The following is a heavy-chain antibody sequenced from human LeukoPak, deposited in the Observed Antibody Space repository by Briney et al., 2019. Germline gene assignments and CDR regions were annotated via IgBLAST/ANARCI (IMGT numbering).Heavy chain of an antibody. D-gene: IGHD1-26*01. Sequence: ASVKVSCKVSGYTLTELPMHWVRQAPGKGLEWMGGFDPEDGETIYAQKFQGRVTMTEDTSTDTAYMELSSLRSEDTAVYYCATDRSLGWELLGGFDYWGQGTLVTVSS. J-gene: IGHJ4*02. CDR2: FDPEDGET. CDR1: GYTLTELP. V-gene: IGHV1-24*01. CDR3: ATDRSLGWELLGGFDY.